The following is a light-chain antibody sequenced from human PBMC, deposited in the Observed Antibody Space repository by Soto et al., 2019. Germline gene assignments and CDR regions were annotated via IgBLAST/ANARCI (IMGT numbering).Light chain of an antibody. Sequence: DIVMTQSPLSLPVTPGEPASISCRSSQSLLHSNGYNYLDWYLQKPGQSPQLLIYLGSNRASGVPDRFSGSGSGTDFTLKISRVEAEDVGVYYCMQALVTFGQGTKLEIK. CDR1: QSLLHSNGYNY. V-gene: IGKV2-28*01. J-gene: IGKJ2*01. CDR3: MQALVT. CDR2: LGS.